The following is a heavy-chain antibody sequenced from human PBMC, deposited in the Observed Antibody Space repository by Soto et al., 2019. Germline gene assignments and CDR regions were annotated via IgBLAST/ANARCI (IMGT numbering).Heavy chain of an antibody. CDR3: ARGTGIAALGWFDP. Sequence: PSETLSLTCTVFGGSISSGEYYWSWSRQPPGKGLEWIGYISYSGSTYYNPSLKSRVTISVDTSKNQFSLKLSSVTSADTAVYCCARGTGIAALGWFDPWGQGTLVTISS. V-gene: IGHV4-30-4*01. CDR2: ISYSGST. D-gene: IGHD6-13*01. J-gene: IGHJ5*02. CDR1: GGSISSGEYY.